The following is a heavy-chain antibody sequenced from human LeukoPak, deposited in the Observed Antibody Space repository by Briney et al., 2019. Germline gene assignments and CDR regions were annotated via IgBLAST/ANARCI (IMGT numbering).Heavy chain of an antibody. Sequence: SETLSLTCTVSGGSIRSYYLTWIRQPPGKGLECIGYISYSGSSSYNPSLKSRVTISVDTSKNQFSLKLSAVTAADTAVYYCATYYYDSIWGFDPWGQGTLVTVSS. CDR2: ISYSGSS. CDR1: GGSIRSYY. V-gene: IGHV4-59*01. J-gene: IGHJ5*02. CDR3: ATYYYDSIWGFDP. D-gene: IGHD3-22*01.